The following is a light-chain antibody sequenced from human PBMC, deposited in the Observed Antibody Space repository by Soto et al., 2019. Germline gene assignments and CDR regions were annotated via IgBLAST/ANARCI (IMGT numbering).Light chain of an antibody. V-gene: IGKV1-5*03. Sequence: DIQMTQSPSTLSASIGDRVTITCRASQSIDSWLAWYQQKPGQAPKILIYQTSSLESGVPSRFSGSGSGTELTLTISSLQPDDFATYYCQQYNSYSTFGQGTKVEIK. CDR1: QSIDSW. J-gene: IGKJ1*01. CDR3: QQYNSYST. CDR2: QTS.